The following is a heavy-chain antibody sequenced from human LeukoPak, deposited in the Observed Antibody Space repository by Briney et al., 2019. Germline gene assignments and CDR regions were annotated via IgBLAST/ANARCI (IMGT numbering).Heavy chain of an antibody. D-gene: IGHD3-3*01. Sequence: SETLSLTCAVYGGSFSGFYWSWIRQPPGKGLEWIGEINHSGSSNNNPSLKSRVTISVDTSKNQFSLNLSSVTAADTAVYYCARGLFDDGLDAFDIWGQGTMVTVSS. CDR3: ARGLFDDGLDAFDI. V-gene: IGHV4-34*01. CDR1: GGSFSGFY. J-gene: IGHJ3*02. CDR2: INHSGSS.